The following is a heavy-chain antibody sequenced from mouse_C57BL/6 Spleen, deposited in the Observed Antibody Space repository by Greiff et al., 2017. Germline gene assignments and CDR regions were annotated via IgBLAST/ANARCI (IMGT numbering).Heavy chain of an antibody. Sequence: QVQLKESGPGLVAPSQSLSITCTVSGFSLTSYGVHWVRQPPGKGLEWLVVIWSDGSTTYNSALKSRLSISKDNSKSHVFLKMNSLQTDDTAMYYCARHDGSSYGFAYWGQGTLVTVSA. J-gene: IGHJ3*01. CDR1: GFSLTSYG. D-gene: IGHD1-1*01. CDR3: ARHDGSSYGFAY. CDR2: IWSDGST. V-gene: IGHV2-6-1*01.